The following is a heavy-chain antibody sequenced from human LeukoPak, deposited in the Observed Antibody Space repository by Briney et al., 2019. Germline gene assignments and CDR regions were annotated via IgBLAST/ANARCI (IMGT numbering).Heavy chain of an antibody. V-gene: IGHV4-34*01. CDR3: ARGLTGDYRNWFDP. CDR1: GGSFSGYY. CDR2: INHSGST. D-gene: IGHD4-17*01. Sequence: PSETLSLTCAVYGGSFSGYYWSWIRQPPGKGLEWIGEINHSGSTNYNPSLKSRVTISVDTSKNQFSLKLSSVTAADTAVYYCARGLTGDYRNWFDPWGQGTLVTVSS. J-gene: IGHJ5*02.